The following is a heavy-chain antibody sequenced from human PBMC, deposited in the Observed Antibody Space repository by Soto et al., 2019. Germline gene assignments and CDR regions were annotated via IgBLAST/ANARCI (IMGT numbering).Heavy chain of an antibody. V-gene: IGHV1-69*02. Sequence: QVQLVQSGAEVKKPGSSVKVSCKASGGTFSSYTISWVRQAPGQGLEWMGRIIPILGIANYAQKFQGRVTXXAXKXXSPGYRELSSRRSEDTAVYYCARTYGSGAPLGSTPWGQGTLVTVSS. D-gene: IGHD3-10*01. CDR3: ARTYGSGAPLGSTP. J-gene: IGHJ5*02. CDR2: IIPILGIA. CDR1: GGTFSSYT.